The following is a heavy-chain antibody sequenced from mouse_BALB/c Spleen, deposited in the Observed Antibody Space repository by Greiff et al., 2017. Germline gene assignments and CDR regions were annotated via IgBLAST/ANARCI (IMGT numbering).Heavy chain of an antibody. V-gene: IGHV2-6-7*01. Sequence: VMLVESGPGLVAPSQSLSITCTVSGFSLTGYGVNWVRPPPGKGLEWLGMIWGDGSTDSNSALKSRLSISKDNSKSQVFLKINSLQTDDTARYYCARALHYGNSFYYAMDYWRQGTSVTVSS. CDR2: IWGDGST. CDR3: ARALHYGNSFYYAMDY. J-gene: IGHJ4*01. CDR1: GFSLTGYG. D-gene: IGHD2-1*01.